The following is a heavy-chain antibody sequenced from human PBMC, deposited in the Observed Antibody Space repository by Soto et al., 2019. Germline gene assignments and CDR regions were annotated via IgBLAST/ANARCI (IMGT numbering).Heavy chain of an antibody. CDR3: VRTSGWYYFDF. CDR1: GYTFTNHG. CDR2: ISPNSGNT. J-gene: IGHJ4*02. Sequence: ASVKVSCKASGYTFTNHGVSWVRQAPGQGLEWMGWISPNSGNTNYAQNLQGRVTMTTDTSTTTAYMELRSLRSDDTAVYYCVRTSGWYYFDFWGQGTLVTVSS. D-gene: IGHD6-19*01. V-gene: IGHV1-18*01.